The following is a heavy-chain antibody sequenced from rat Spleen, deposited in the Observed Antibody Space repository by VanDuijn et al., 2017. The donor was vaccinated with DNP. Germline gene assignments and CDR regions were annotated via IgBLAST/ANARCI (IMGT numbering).Heavy chain of an antibody. Sequence: EVQLQESGPGLVKPSQSLSLTCSVTGSSITSNYWGWIRKFPGNKMEWIGHISYSGTTSYNPSLKSRISITRDTSKNQVFLHLSSVTSEDTATYYCARWVWYFDYWGQGIMVTVSS. V-gene: IGHV3-1*01. CDR1: GSSITSNY. CDR2: ISYSGTT. CDR3: ARWVWYFDY. J-gene: IGHJ2*01.